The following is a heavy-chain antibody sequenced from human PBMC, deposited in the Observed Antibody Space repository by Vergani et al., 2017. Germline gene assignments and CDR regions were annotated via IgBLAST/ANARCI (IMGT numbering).Heavy chain of an antibody. D-gene: IGHD5-12*01. Sequence: EVQLVESGGGLVQPGGSLRLSCSASGFTVSSNYMSWVRQAPGKGLEWVSVIYSGGSTYYADSVKGRFTISRDNAKNSLYLQMNSLRSEDTAVYYCARIAGYQDDYWGQGTLVTVSS. J-gene: IGHJ4*02. CDR3: ARIAGYQDDY. CDR2: IYSGGST. CDR1: GFTVSSNY. V-gene: IGHV3-66*02.